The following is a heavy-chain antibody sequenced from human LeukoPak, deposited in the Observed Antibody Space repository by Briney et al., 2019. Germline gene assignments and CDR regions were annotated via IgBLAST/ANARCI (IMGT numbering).Heavy chain of an antibody. CDR3: AAPGVPAATYYFDY. V-gene: IGHV3-30*02. CDR2: IRYDGSNK. Sequence: GGSLRLSCAASGFTFSTYGMHWVRQAPGKGLDWVAFIRYDGSNKSYADSVKGRFTISRDNSKNTVYLQMNSLRAEDTAVYYCAAPGVPAATYYFDYWGQGTLVTVSS. CDR1: GFTFSTYG. J-gene: IGHJ4*02. D-gene: IGHD2-2*01.